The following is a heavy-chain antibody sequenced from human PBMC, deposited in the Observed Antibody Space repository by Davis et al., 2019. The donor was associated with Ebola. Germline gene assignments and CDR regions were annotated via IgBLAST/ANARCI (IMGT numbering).Heavy chain of an antibody. V-gene: IGHV3-23*01. J-gene: IGHJ3*01. CDR2: IGGSGETP. Sequence: GESLKISCAASGFTFSSHAMNWVRQAPGKGLEWVSGIGGSGETPLYADSVKGRFTISRDSSKNTVYLQINSLGGEDTAVYYCAKGTLTNYFRAAFDVWCQGTVVTVSS. CDR3: AKGTLTNYFRAAFDV. CDR1: GFTFSSHA. D-gene: IGHD2-8*01.